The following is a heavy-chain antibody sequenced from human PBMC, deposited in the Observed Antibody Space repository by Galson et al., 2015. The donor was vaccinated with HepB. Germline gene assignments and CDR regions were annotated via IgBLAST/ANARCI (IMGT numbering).Heavy chain of an antibody. Sequence: SETLSLTCTVSGGSISSYYWSWIRQPAGKGLEWIGRIYTSGSTNYNPSLKSRVTMSVDTSKNQFSLKLSSVTAADTAVYYCARESLWFGEGAFDIWGQGTMVTVSS. J-gene: IGHJ3*02. V-gene: IGHV4-4*07. D-gene: IGHD3-10*01. CDR1: GGSISSYY. CDR2: IYTSGST. CDR3: ARESLWFGEGAFDI.